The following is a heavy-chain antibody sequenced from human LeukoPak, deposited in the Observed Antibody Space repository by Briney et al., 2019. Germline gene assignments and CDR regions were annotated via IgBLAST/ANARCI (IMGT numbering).Heavy chain of an antibody. CDR1: GFTFGSYA. CDR2: ASGSGISK. CDR3: ARDGGQRFDY. V-gene: IGHV3-23*01. J-gene: IGHJ4*02. D-gene: IGHD3-16*01. Sequence: GGSLRLSCVASGFTFGSYAMAWVRQAPGKGLEWVSVASGSGISKYYADSVKGRFTISRDTSKNTLYLQMNSLRAEDTAVYYCARDGGQRFDYWGQGTLVTVSS.